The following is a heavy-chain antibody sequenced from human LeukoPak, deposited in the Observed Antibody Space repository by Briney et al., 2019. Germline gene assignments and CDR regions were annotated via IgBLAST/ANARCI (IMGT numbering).Heavy chain of an antibody. Sequence: ASVKVSCKTSGGTFTSYAITWVRQAPGQGLEWMGKIIPISGTTNYAQKFHGRVTFTADESTSTAYMELSSLRSEDTALYYCARKLRLGGNWFDPWGQGTLVTVSS. D-gene: IGHD1-26*01. CDR3: ARKLRLGGNWFDP. CDR1: GGTFTSYA. V-gene: IGHV1-69*13. CDR2: IIPISGTT. J-gene: IGHJ5*02.